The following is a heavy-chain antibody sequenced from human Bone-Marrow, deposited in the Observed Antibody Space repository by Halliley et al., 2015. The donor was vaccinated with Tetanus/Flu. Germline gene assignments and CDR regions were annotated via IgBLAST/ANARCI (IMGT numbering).Heavy chain of an antibody. Sequence: SLRLSCVVSGFTLSNYWMHWVRQAPGKGLVWVSNVSSDGTSSNYADSVKGRFTISRDNARNTVYLQMNSLRAEDTAVYYCGRGGQIGAAVMASWGQGTLVTVSS. V-gene: IGHV3-74*01. CDR3: GRGGQIGAAVMAS. CDR1: GFTLSNYW. CDR2: VSSDGTSS. D-gene: IGHD3-16*01. J-gene: IGHJ5*02.